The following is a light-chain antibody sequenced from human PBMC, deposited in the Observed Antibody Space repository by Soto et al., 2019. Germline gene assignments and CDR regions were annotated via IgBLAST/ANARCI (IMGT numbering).Light chain of an antibody. CDR3: QQYNIWPWT. CDR1: QSVSNT. CDR2: GAS. J-gene: IGKJ1*01. V-gene: IGKV3-15*01. Sequence: EIVMTQSPATLSVSPGERVTLSCRASQSVSNTLAWYQQKAGQATRLLIYGASTRATDIPVRFSGGGSGTEFTLTISSLQSEDFAVYYCQQYNIWPWTFGQGTKVES.